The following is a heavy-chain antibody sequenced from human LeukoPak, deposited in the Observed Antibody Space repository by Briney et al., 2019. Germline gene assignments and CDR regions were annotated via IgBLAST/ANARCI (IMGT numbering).Heavy chain of an antibody. CDR2: IYYSGST. Sequence: SETLSLTCTVSGGSISSYYWSWIRQPPGKGLEWIGYIYYSGSTNYNPSLKSRVTISVDTSKNQFSLKLSSVTAADTAVYYCARRQLSNYYYYGMDVWGQGTTVTVSS. D-gene: IGHD1-1*01. CDR1: GGSISSYY. CDR3: ARRQLSNYYYYGMDV. V-gene: IGHV4-59*08. J-gene: IGHJ6*02.